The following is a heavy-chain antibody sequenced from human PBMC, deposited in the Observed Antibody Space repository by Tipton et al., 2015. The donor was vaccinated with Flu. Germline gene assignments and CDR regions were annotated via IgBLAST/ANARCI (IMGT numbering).Heavy chain of an antibody. CDR2: IYSTGTT. CDR3: ARHTGDSVRGVIDY. V-gene: IGHV4-30-4*02. Sequence: TLSLTCTVSGGSISSGDYHWGWVRQPPGKGLEWIGHIYSTGTTYYNPSLKSRVAISLDTSQNQFSLRLSPVTAADTAVYYCARHTGDSVRGVIDYWGQGTLVTVSS. J-gene: IGHJ4*02. CDR1: GGSISSGDYH. D-gene: IGHD3-10*02.